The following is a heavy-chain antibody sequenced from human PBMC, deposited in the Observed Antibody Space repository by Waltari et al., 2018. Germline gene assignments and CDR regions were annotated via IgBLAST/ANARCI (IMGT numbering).Heavy chain of an antibody. CDR3: ASHLSDFWSGYENYYYYMDV. CDR1: GGSISSGSYY. CDR2: IYTSGST. V-gene: IGHV4-61*02. D-gene: IGHD3-3*01. J-gene: IGHJ6*03. Sequence: QVQLQESGPGLVKPSQTLSLTCTVSGGSISSGSYYWSWIRQPAGKGLEWIGRIYTSGSTNYNPSLKSRVTISVDTSKNQFSLKLSSVTAADTAVYYCASHLSDFWSGYENYYYYMDVWGKGTTVTVSS.